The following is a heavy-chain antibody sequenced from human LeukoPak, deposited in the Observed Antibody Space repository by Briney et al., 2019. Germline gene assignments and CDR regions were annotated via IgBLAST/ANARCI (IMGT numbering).Heavy chain of an antibody. CDR3: ASAKVVLRYFDWLLSNWFDP. D-gene: IGHD3-9*01. CDR2: IYYSGST. CDR1: GRSISSSSYY. V-gene: IGHV4-39*01. Sequence: PSETLSLTCTVSGRSISSSSYYWGWIRQPPGKGLEWIGSIYYSGSTYYNPSLKSRVTISVDTSKNQFSLKLSSVTAADTAVYYCASAKVVLRYFDWLLSNWFDPWGQGTLVTVSS. J-gene: IGHJ5*02.